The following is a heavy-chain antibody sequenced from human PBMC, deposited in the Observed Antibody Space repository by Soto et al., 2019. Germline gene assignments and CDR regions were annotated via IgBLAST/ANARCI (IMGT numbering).Heavy chain of an antibody. J-gene: IGHJ6*02. CDR2: INHSGST. D-gene: IGHD3-3*01. CDR3: ASSRGDYDFWSGYQTYYYYGMDV. V-gene: IGHV4-34*01. CDR1: GGSFSGYY. Sequence: PSATLSLTCAVYGGSFSGYYWSWIRQPPGKGLEWIGEINHSGSTNYNPSLKSRVTISVDTSKNQFSLKLSSVTAADTAVYYCASSRGDYDFWSGYQTYYYYGMDVWGQGATVTVSS.